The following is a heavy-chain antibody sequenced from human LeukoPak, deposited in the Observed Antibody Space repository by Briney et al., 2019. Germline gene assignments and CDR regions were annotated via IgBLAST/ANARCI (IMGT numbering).Heavy chain of an antibody. CDR1: GGTFSSYA. V-gene: IGHV1-69*13. CDR2: IIPIFGTA. CDR3: ARDRQTIFGERYFDY. J-gene: IGHJ4*02. Sequence: SVKVSCKASGGTFSSYAISWVRQAPGQGLEWMGGIIPIFGTANYAQKFQGRVTITADESTSTAYMELSSLRSEDTAVYYCARDRQTIFGERYFDYWGQGTLVAVSS. D-gene: IGHD3-3*01.